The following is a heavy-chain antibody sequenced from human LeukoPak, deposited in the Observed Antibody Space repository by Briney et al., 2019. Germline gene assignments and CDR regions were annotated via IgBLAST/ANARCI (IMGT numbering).Heavy chain of an antibody. CDR2: INHSGST. CDR1: GGSFSGYY. V-gene: IGHV4-34*01. J-gene: IGHJ4*02. D-gene: IGHD3-10*01. Sequence: SETLSLTCAVYGGSFSGYYWSWIRQPPGKGLEWIGEINHSGSTNYNPSLKSRVTISVDTSKNQFSLKLSSVTAADTAVYYCARGCGSGSYFSFDYWGQGTLVTVSS. CDR3: ARGCGSGSYFSFDY.